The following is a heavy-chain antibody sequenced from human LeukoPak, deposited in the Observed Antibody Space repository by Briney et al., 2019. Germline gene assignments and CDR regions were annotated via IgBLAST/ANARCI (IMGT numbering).Heavy chain of an antibody. CDR3: ARERITMVRGDYYYYGMDV. CDR2: IYHTGST. Sequence: SETLSLTCTVSGGSISNYYWSWIRQPPGKGLECIGYIYHTGSTSYNPSLKSRVTISVDTSKNQFSLKLSSVTAADTAVYYCARERITMVRGDYYYYGMDVWGQGTTVTVSS. D-gene: IGHD3-10*01. V-gene: IGHV4-59*01. CDR1: GGSISNYY. J-gene: IGHJ6*02.